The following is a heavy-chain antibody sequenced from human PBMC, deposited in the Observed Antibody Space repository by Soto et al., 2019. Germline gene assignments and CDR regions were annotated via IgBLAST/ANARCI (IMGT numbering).Heavy chain of an antibody. CDR3: AHAGYSSGWYADRYFDY. J-gene: IGHJ4*02. CDR2: IDWDDDK. D-gene: IGHD6-19*01. V-gene: IGHV2-70*01. Sequence: GSGPTLVNSTQTLTLTCTFSGFSLSTSGMCVSWIRQPPGKALEWLALIDWDDDKYYSTSLKTRLTISKDTSKNQVILTMTNMDPVDTATYYCAHAGYSSGWYADRYFDYWGQGTLVTVSS. CDR1: GFSLSTSGMC.